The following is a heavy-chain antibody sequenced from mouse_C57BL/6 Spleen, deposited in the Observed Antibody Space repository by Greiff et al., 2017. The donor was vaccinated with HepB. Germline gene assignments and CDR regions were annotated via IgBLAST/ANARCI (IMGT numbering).Heavy chain of an antibody. Sequence: QVQLQQPGAELVKPGASVKLSCKASGYTFTSYWMHWVKQRPGQGLEWIGMIHPNSGSTNYNEKFKSKATLTIDKSSRTAYMQLSSLTSEDSAVYCCARLLRGGYWYFDFWGTGTTVTVSS. CDR2: IHPNSGST. CDR3: ARLLRGGYWYFDF. V-gene: IGHV1-64*01. D-gene: IGHD1-1*01. J-gene: IGHJ1*03. CDR1: GYTFTSYW.